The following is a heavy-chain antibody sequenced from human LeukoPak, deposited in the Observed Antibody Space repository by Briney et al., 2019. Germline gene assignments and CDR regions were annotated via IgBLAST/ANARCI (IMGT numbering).Heavy chain of an antibody. CDR1: GFTFDDYA. CDR2: ISWNSGSI. J-gene: IGHJ4*02. Sequence: GGSLRLSCAASGFTFDDYAMHWVRQAPGKGLEWVSGISWNSGSIGYADSVKGRFTISRDNAKNSLYLQMNSLRAEDTALYYCTRYFDWFWDYWGQGTLVTVSS. V-gene: IGHV3-9*01. D-gene: IGHD3-9*01. CDR3: TRYFDWFWDY.